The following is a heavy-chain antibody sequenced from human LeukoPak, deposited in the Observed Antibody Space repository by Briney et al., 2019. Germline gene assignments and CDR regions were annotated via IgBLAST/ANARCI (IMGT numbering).Heavy chain of an antibody. V-gene: IGHV3-66*01. D-gene: IGHD2-2*01. CDR3: AREIKPAAI. CDR1: GFTVSTNY. J-gene: IGHJ4*02. CDR2: IYSGGST. Sequence: GGSLRLSCAASGFTVSTNYMSWVRQAPGKGLEWLSVIYSGGSTYYADSVKGRFTISRDNSKNTVYLQMNSLRGEDTAVYYCAREIKPAAIWGQGTLVTVSS.